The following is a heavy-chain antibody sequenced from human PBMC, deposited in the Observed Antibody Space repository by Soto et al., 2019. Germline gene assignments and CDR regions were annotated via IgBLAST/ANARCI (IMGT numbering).Heavy chain of an antibody. J-gene: IGHJ3*02. D-gene: IGHD1-1*01. CDR2: ISHSGGT. CDR3: ARVGPGTSTTVVDAFDI. V-gene: IGHV4-34*01. CDR1: GGFVSSGSYY. Sequence: QVQLQQWGAGLLKPSETLSLTCAVYGGFVSSGSYYWSWIRQPPGKGLEWIGEISHSGGTHFNPSLKSRVTISVDTSKNQYSLKMSSVTAAAAALYYCARVGPGTSTTVVDAFDIWGPGTMVTVSS.